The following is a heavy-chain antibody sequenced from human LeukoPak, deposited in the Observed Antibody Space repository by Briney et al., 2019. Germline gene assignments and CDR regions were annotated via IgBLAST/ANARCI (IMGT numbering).Heavy chain of an antibody. Sequence: SETLSLTCAVYGGSFSGYYWSWIRQPPGKGLEWIGEINHSGSTNSNPSLESRVTISVDTSKNQFSLKLSSVTAADTAVYYCARHRGGSSDLDYWGQGTLVTVSS. CDR2: INHSGST. J-gene: IGHJ4*02. CDR3: ARHRGGSSDLDY. CDR1: GGSFSGYY. V-gene: IGHV4-34*01. D-gene: IGHD1-26*01.